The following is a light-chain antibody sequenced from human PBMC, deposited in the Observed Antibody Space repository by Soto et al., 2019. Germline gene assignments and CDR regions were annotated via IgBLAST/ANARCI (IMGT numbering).Light chain of an antibody. V-gene: IGKV3-20*01. CDR1: QSVSSSY. CDR2: GAS. Sequence: IGLTKSPATVLFSQLEISTCSFRPSQSVSSSYLAWYQQKPGQAPRLLIYGASSRATGIPDRFSGSGSGTDFTLTISRLEPEDFAVYFCQVYGSSSKTFGQGTKVDIK. CDR3: QVYGSSSKT. J-gene: IGKJ1*01.